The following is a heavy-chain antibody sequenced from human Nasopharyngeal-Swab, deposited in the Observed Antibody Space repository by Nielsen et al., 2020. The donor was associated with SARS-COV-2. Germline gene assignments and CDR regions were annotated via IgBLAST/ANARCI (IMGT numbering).Heavy chain of an antibody. J-gene: IGHJ4*02. Sequence: SETLSLTCTVSGGSISSSSYYWGWIRQPPGKGLEWIGSIYYSGSTYYNPSLKSRVTISVDTSKNQFSLKLSSVTATDTAVYYCGRVAGISGIDYWCQGTLVTVSS. V-gene: IGHV4-39*01. D-gene: IGHD6-19*01. CDR2: IYYSGST. CDR3: GRVAGISGIDY. CDR1: GGSISSSSYY.